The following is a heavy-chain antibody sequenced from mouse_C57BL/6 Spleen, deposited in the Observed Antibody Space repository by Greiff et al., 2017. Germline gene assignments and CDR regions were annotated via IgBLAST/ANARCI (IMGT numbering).Heavy chain of an antibody. CDR1: GYTFTDYY. D-gene: IGHD2-1*01. CDR3: ARGDYGNSWFAY. V-gene: IGHV1-19*01. J-gene: IGHJ3*01. Sequence: EVQRVESGPVLVKPGASVKMSCKASGYTFTDYYMNWVKQSHGKSLEWIGVINPYNGGTSYNQKFKGKATLTVDKSSSTAYMELNSLTSEDSAVYYCARGDYGNSWFAYWGQGTLVTVSA. CDR2: INPYNGGT.